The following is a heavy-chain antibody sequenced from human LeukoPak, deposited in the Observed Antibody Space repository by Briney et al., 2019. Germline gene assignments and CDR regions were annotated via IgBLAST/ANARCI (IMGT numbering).Heavy chain of an antibody. D-gene: IGHD6-13*01. Sequence: NPSETLSLTCTVSGGSISSYYWSWIRQPAGKGLEWIGRIDTSGYTNYSPSLKSRVTMSVDRSKNQFSLKLTYVTAADTAVFYCARVAAVGLGPFDYWGQGTLVTVSS. CDR3: ARVAAVGLGPFDY. V-gene: IGHV4-4*07. CDR2: IDTSGYT. J-gene: IGHJ4*02. CDR1: GGSISSYY.